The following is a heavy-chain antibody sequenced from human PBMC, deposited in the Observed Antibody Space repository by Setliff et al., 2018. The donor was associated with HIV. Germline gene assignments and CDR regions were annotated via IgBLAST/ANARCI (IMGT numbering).Heavy chain of an antibody. V-gene: IGHV4-4*02. CDR1: GGSISSSNW. J-gene: IGHJ3*01. Sequence: NPSETLSLTCAVSGGSISSSNWWSWARQPPGKGLEWIGEIYYTGNTNYNPSLKSRVSISVDKSKNQFSLKLNSVTAADTAMYYCARRGDSSGYYDAFDVWGQGTKVTVSS. D-gene: IGHD3-22*01. CDR3: ARRGDSSGYYDAFDV. CDR2: IYYTGNT.